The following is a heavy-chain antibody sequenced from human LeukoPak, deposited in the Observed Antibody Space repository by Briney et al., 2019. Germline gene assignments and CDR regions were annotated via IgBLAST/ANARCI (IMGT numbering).Heavy chain of an antibody. CDR1: GYTFTGYY. Sequence: ASVKVSFKASGYTFTGYYMHWVRQAPGQGLEWMGRINPNSGGTNYAQKFQGRVTMTRDTSISTAYMELSRLRSDDTAVYYCARDAIAAGTTTGPWGQGTLVTVSS. CDR3: ARDAIAAGTTTGP. V-gene: IGHV1-2*06. CDR2: INPNSGGT. J-gene: IGHJ5*02. D-gene: IGHD6-13*01.